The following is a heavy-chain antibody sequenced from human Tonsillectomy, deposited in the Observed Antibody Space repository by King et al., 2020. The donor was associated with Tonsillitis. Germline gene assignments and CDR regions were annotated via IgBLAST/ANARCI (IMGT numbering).Heavy chain of an antibody. J-gene: IGHJ4*02. CDR2: IFSNDEK. Sequence: TLKESGPVLVKPTETLTLTCTVSGFSLSNARMGVSWIRQPPGRALEWLAHIFSNDEKSYSTSLKTRLTISKDTSKSQVVLTMTNMDPEDTATYYCARTGFWSGYYTFHFDYWGQGSLVTVSS. CDR1: GFSLSNARMG. CDR3: ARTGFWSGYYTFHFDY. D-gene: IGHD3-3*01. V-gene: IGHV2-26*01.